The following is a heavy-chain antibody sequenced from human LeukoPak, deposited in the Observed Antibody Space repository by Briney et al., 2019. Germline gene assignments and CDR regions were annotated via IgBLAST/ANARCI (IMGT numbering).Heavy chain of an antibody. V-gene: IGHV1-3*03. Sequence: ASVKVSCKASGYTFTSYAMHWVRQAPGQRLEWMGWINAGNGNTKYSQEFQGRVTITRDTSASTAYMELSSLRSEDMAVHYCALGVYCSSTSCFAFDYWGQGTLVTVSS. CDR1: GYTFTSYA. D-gene: IGHD2-2*01. CDR3: ALGVYCSSTSCFAFDY. CDR2: INAGNGNT. J-gene: IGHJ4*02.